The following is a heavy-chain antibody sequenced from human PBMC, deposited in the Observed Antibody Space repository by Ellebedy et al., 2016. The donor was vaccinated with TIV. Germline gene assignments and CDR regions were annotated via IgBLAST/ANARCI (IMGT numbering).Heavy chain of an antibody. CDR3: ARDIDSNRYSSGCDY. Sequence: PGGSLRLSCAASGFTFSSYWMSWVRQAPGKGLEWVANIKQDGSEKYYVDSVKGRFTISRDNAKNALYLQMNSLRAEDTAVYYCARDIDSNRYSSGCDYWGQGTLVTVSS. CDR1: GFTFSSYW. D-gene: IGHD6-19*01. V-gene: IGHV3-7*03. J-gene: IGHJ4*02. CDR2: IKQDGSEK.